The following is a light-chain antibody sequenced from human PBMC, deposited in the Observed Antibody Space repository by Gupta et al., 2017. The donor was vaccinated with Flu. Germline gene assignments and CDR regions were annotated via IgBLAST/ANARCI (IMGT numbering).Light chain of an antibody. CDR2: DDN. CDR3: HSYDSRLSGSV. V-gene: IGLV1-40*01. J-gene: IGLJ2*01. CDR1: SPNIGAGDY. Sequence: QSVLTQPSSVSGAPGQRVTISCTGSSPNIGAGDYVPCYQQLPGTAPKLLISDDNRRPSGVPDRFSGSKSGTSASLAITGLQAEDEADYYCHSYDSRLSGSVFGGGTRLTVL.